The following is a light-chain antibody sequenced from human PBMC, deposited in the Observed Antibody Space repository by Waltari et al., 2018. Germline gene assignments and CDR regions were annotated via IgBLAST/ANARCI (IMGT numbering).Light chain of an antibody. CDR1: QSVSTDH. V-gene: IGKV3-20*01. CDR3: QQYGTSPGLT. J-gene: IGKJ4*01. Sequence: EIVLTQFPGTLSLSPGERATLSCRASQSVSTDHLAWYQQKPGQAPRILIYGASSRATGIPDRFSGSGSGTDFTLTISRLEPEDSVVYYCQQYGTSPGLTFGGGTKVEIK. CDR2: GAS.